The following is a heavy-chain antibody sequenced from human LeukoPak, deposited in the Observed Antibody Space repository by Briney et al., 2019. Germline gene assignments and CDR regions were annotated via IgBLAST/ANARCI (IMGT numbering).Heavy chain of an antibody. D-gene: IGHD3-9*01. CDR2: IYYSGST. CDR1: GGSISSGGYY. J-gene: IGHJ4*02. Sequence: PSQTLSLTCTVSGGSISSGGYYCSWIRQHPGKGLEWIGYIYYSGSTYYNPSLKSRVTMSVDTSKNQFSLKLSSVTAADTAVYYCARGLRYFDWLYPDYWGQGTLVTVSS. CDR3: ARGLRYFDWLYPDY. V-gene: IGHV4-31*03.